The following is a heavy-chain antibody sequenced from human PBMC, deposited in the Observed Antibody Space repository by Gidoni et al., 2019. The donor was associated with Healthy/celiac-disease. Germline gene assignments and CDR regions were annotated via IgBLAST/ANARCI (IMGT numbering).Heavy chain of an antibody. V-gene: IGHV1-69*01. CDR2: IIPIFGTA. Sequence: QVQLVQSGAEVKKPGSSVKVSCKASGGTFSSYAISWVRQAPGQGLEWMGGIIPIFGTANYAQKFQGRVTITADESTSTAYMELSSLRSEDTAVYYCARDRTEYYYGSGSYYNTYYYGMDVWGQGTTVTVSS. D-gene: IGHD3-10*01. CDR1: GGTFSSYA. CDR3: ARDRTEYYYGSGSYYNTYYYGMDV. J-gene: IGHJ6*02.